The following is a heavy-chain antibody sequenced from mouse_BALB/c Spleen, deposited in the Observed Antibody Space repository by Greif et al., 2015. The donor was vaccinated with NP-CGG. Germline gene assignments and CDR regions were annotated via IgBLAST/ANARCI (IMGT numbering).Heavy chain of an antibody. D-gene: IGHD2-2*01. CDR3: ARTSYGYDGGDYAMDY. Sequence: QVQLQQSGAELMKPGASVKISCKATGYTFSSYWIEWVKQRPGHGLEWIGEILPGSGSTNYNEKFKGKATFTADTSSNTAYMQLSSLTSEDSAVYYCARTSYGYDGGDYAMDYWGQGTSVTVSS. J-gene: IGHJ4*01. CDR1: GYTFSSYW. V-gene: IGHV1-9*01. CDR2: ILPGSGST.